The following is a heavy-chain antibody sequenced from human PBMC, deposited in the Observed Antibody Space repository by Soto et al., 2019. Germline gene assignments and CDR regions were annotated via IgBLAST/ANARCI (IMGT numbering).Heavy chain of an antibody. CDR1: GFTVSSNY. D-gene: IGHD6-6*01. J-gene: IGHJ3*02. CDR3: AYSSSSPDAFDI. CDR2: IYSGGST. V-gene: IGHV3-53*01. Sequence: GGSLRLSCAASGFTVSSNYMSWVRQAPGKGLEWVSVIYSGGSTYYADSVKGRFTISRDNSKNTLYLQMNSLGAEDTAVYYCAYSSSSPDAFDIWGQGTMVTVSS.